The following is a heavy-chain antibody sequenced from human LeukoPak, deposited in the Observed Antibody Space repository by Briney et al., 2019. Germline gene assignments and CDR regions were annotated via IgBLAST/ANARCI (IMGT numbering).Heavy chain of an antibody. D-gene: IGHD2-2*01. Sequence: SETLSFTCTVSGGSISSYYWSWIRQPPGKGLEWVGYIDYSGSTNHNHSLKSRVTISVDTSKNQFSLKLSSVTAADTAVYYCARTTEGYCSSTRCYGFDYYYYMDVWGKGTTVTISS. CDR2: IDYSGST. CDR3: ARTTEGYCSSTRCYGFDYYYYMDV. J-gene: IGHJ6*03. CDR1: GGSISSYY. V-gene: IGHV4-59*01.